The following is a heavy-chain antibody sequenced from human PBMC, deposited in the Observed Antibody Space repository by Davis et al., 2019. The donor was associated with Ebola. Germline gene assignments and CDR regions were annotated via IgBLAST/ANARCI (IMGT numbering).Heavy chain of an antibody. D-gene: IGHD6-13*01. J-gene: IGHJ4*02. CDR1: GGSISSGGYY. Sequence: LRLSCTVSGGSISSGGYYWSWIRQHPGKGLEWIGYIYYSGSTYYNPSLKSRVTISVDTSKNQFSLKLSSVTAADTAVYYCARDSSSWPRGYFDYWGQGTLVTVSS. V-gene: IGHV4-31*03. CDR3: ARDSSSWPRGYFDY. CDR2: IYYSGST.